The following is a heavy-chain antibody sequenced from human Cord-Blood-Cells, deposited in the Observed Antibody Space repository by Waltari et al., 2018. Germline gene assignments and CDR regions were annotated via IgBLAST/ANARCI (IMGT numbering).Heavy chain of an antibody. CDR2: ISYDGSNK. D-gene: IGHD6-13*01. CDR1: GFPFSSYG. V-gene: IGHV3-30*03. CDR3: ARGSYSSSQLFDY. Sequence: QVQLVESGGGVVQPGRSLRLSCAASGFPFSSYGMHWVRQAPGKGLEWVAVISYDGSNKYYADSVKGRFTISRDNSKNTLYLQMNSLRAEDMAVYYCARGSYSSSQLFDYWGQGTLVTVSS. J-gene: IGHJ4*02.